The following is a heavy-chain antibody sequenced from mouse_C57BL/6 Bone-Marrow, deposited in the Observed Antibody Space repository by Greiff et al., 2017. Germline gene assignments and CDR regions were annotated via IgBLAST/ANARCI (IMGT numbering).Heavy chain of an antibody. CDR2: INPYNGGT. Sequence: EVQLQQSGPVLVKPGASVKMSCKASGYTFTDYYMNWVKQSHGKSLEWIGVINPYNGGTSYNQKFKGKATLTVDKSSSTAYMELNSLTSEDSAVYYCARGDYYGSYYDAMDYWGQGTSGTVSS. V-gene: IGHV1-19*01. D-gene: IGHD1-1*01. CDR3: ARGDYYGSYYDAMDY. CDR1: GYTFTDYY. J-gene: IGHJ4*01.